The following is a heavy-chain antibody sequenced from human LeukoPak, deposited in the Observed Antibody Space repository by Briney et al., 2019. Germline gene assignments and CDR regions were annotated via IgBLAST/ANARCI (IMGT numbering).Heavy chain of an antibody. Sequence: SGPTLVKPTQTLTLTCTFSGFSLSTSRVGVGWIRQPPGKALEWLALIYWNDDRRYSPSLKSRLTITKDTSKNQVVLTMTNMDPVDTATYYCARATYYDFWSGYPPLDYWGQGTLVTVSS. CDR1: GFSLSTSRVG. V-gene: IGHV2-5*01. CDR2: IYWNDDR. D-gene: IGHD3-3*01. J-gene: IGHJ4*02. CDR3: ARATYYDFWSGYPPLDY.